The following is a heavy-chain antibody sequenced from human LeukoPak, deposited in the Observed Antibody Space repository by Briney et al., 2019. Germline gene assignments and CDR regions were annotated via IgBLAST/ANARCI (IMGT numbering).Heavy chain of an antibody. CDR2: INPSGGST. Sequence: ASVKVSCKASGYTFTSYYMHWVRQAPGQGLEWMGIINPSGGSTSYAQKFQGRVTMTRDTSTSTVYMELSSLRAEDTAVYHCAKVAGGWYPIDFWGQGTLVTVSS. CDR1: GYTFTSYY. J-gene: IGHJ4*02. V-gene: IGHV1-46*01. D-gene: IGHD6-19*01. CDR3: AKVAGGWYPIDF.